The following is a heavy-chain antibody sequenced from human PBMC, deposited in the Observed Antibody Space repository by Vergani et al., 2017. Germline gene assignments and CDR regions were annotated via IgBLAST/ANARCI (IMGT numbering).Heavy chain of an antibody. D-gene: IGHD2-15*01. CDR3: AHSKTRPGYCSGGSCYFDY. Sequence: QVTLRESGPALVKPTQTATLTCTFSGFSLSTSGMCVSWIRQPPGKALEWLALIDWDDDKYYSTSLKTRLSISKDTSKNQVVLTLTNMDPVDTATYYCAHSKTRPGYCSGGSCYFDYWGQGTLVTVSS. J-gene: IGHJ4*02. CDR1: GFSLSTSGMC. V-gene: IGHV2-70*01. CDR2: IDWDDDK.